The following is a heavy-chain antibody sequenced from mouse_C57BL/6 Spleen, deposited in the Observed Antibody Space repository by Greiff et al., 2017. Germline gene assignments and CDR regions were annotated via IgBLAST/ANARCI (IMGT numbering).Heavy chain of an antibody. CDR3: ARRDWDEYFDV. J-gene: IGHJ1*03. Sequence: EVKLQESGGGLVKPGGSLKLSCAASGFTFSDYGMHWVRQAPEKGLEWVAYISSGSSTIYYADTVKGRFTISRDNAKNTLFLQLTSLRSEDTAMYYCARRDWDEYFDVWGTGTTVTVSS. V-gene: IGHV5-17*01. CDR1: GFTFSDYG. D-gene: IGHD4-1*01. CDR2: ISSGSSTI.